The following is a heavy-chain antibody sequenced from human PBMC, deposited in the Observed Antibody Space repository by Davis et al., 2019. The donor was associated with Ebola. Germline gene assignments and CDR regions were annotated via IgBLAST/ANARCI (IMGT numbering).Heavy chain of an antibody. Sequence: SLKISCAASGFTFSGSAMHWVRLASGKVLEWVGRIRSKANSYATAYAASVKGRFTISRDDSKNTAYLQMNSLKTDDTAVYYCTSTVVTSGSDYWGQGTLVTVSS. CDR2: IRSKANSYAT. V-gene: IGHV3-73*01. D-gene: IGHD4-23*01. CDR1: GFTFSGSA. CDR3: TSTVVTSGSDY. J-gene: IGHJ4*02.